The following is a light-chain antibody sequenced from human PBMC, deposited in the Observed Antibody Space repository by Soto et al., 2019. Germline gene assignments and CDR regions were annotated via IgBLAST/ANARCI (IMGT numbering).Light chain of an antibody. CDR2: GSS. CDR3: QQYGSSPRT. Sequence: EIGLTQSPGTLSLSPGERATLSCRASQNVASSYLAWYQQKPGQAPRLLIYGSSIRGAGIPDRFSGSGSGTDFTLTISRLDPEDFAVYFCQQYGSSPRTFGQGTRWIS. J-gene: IGKJ1*01. V-gene: IGKV3-20*01. CDR1: QNVASSY.